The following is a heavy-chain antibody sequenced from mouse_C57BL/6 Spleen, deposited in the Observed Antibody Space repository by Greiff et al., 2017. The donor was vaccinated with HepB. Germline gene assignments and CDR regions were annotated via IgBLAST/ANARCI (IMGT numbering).Heavy chain of an antibody. CDR1: GFTFSDYG. CDR2: ISSGSSTI. D-gene: IGHD2-4*01. V-gene: IGHV5-17*01. CDR3: AGRIYYDYPYAMDY. Sequence: EVHLVESGGGLVKPGGSLKLSCAASGFTFSDYGMHWVRQAPEKGLEWVAYISSGSSTIYYADTVKGRFTISRDNAKNTLFLQMTSLRSEDTAMYYCAGRIYYDYPYAMDYWGQGTSVTVSS. J-gene: IGHJ4*01.